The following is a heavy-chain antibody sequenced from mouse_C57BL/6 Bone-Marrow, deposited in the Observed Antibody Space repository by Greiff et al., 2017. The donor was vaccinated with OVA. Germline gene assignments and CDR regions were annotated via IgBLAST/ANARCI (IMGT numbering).Heavy chain of an antibody. CDR1: GYSITSGYD. CDR3: ARDHGSSPWFAY. CDR2: ISYSGST. Sequence: EVQLQQSGPGMVKPSQSLSLTCTVTGYSITSGYDWHWIRHFPGNKLEWMGYISYSGSTNYNPSLKSRISITHDTSKNHFFLKLNSVTTEDTATYYCARDHGSSPWFAYWGQGTLVTVSA. D-gene: IGHD1-1*01. J-gene: IGHJ3*01. V-gene: IGHV3-1*01.